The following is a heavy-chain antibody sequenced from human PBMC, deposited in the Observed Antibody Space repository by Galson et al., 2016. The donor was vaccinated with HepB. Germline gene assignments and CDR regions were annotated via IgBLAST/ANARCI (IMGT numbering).Heavy chain of an antibody. CDR2: ISITVSST. CDR1: GFTFSSYA. CDR3: AREAGDCSSSSCYGIEEAGELPD. D-gene: IGHD2-2*01. J-gene: IGHJ4*02. V-gene: IGHV3-23*01. Sequence: SLRLSCAASGFTFSSYAMSWVRQAPGKGLEWVSAISITVSSTYYADSVKGRFTISSDNSQNTLYLQMNSLRAEDTAVYYCAREAGDCSSSSCYGIEEAGELPDWGQGTLVTVSS.